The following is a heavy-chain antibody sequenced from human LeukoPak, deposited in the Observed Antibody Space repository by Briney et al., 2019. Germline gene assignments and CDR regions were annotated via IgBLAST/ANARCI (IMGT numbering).Heavy chain of an antibody. V-gene: IGHV3-30*04. J-gene: IGHJ4*02. CDR3: TRDAADYFDSSASFDY. D-gene: IGHD3-22*01. CDR1: GFTFRSYS. CDR2: IWYDGSRS. Sequence: GGSLRLSCAASGFTFRSYSMQWVRQAPGKGLEWVAVIWYDGSRSDYADSVKGRLTISRDNSENTLYLQMNSLTGEDTAVYYCTRDAADYFDSSASFDYWGQGTLVTVSS.